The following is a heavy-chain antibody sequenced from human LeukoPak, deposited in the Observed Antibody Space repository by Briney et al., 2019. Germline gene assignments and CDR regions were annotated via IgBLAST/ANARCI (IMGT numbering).Heavy chain of an antibody. V-gene: IGHV4-61*02. CDR3: ARDRSIAASGLQVAFDI. CDR1: GGSISSGSYY. CDR2: IYTSGST. D-gene: IGHD6-6*01. Sequence: SETLSLTCTVSGGSISSGSYYWSWIRQPAGKGLEWIGRIYTSGSTNYNPSLKSRVTISVDTSKNQFSLKLSSVTAADTAVYYCARDRSIAASGLQVAFDIWGQGTMVTVSS. J-gene: IGHJ3*02.